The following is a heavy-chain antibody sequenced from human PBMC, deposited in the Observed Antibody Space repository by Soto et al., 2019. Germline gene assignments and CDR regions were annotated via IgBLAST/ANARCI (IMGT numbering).Heavy chain of an antibody. CDR1: GFAFSNHA. V-gene: IGHV3-23*01. D-gene: IGHD3-22*01. Sequence: EVQLLQSGGGLVQPGGSLKLSCAASGFAFSNHAMSWVRQAPGKGLEWVSAISGSGRSTYYAESVKGRFIISRDNSNNTLHLQMNILRAEDTAVFYCAQGQNYYDSSGRVGPWGQGTLVTVSS. CDR2: ISGSGRST. CDR3: AQGQNYYDSSGRVGP. J-gene: IGHJ5*02.